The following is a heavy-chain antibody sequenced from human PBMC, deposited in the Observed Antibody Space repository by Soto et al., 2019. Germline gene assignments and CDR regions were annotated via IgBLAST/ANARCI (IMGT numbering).Heavy chain of an antibody. CDR3: ARDFGSGSYKVGRQLERRAPCWFDP. V-gene: IGHV3-11*01. Sequence: QVQLVESGGGLVKPGGSLRLSCAASGFTFSDYYMSWIRQAPGKGLEWVSYISSSGRTIYYADALKGRFTISRDNAKNSLYLQMNSLIAEDAAVYYFARDFGSGSYKVGRQLERRAPCWFDPWGQGTLVTVSS. CDR2: ISSSGRTI. CDR1: GFTFSDYY. D-gene: IGHD1-1*01. J-gene: IGHJ5*02.